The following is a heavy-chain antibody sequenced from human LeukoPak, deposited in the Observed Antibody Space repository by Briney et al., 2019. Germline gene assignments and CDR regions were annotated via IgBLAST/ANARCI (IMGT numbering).Heavy chain of an antibody. CDR3: AKDREWRDDAFDM. Sequence: GGSLRLSCVGSGFTFSSYAMNWVRQAPGKGLEWVSTVSGIGGSTFYADSVEGRFTISRDNSKDTLYLQMNSLRAEDTAVYYCAKDREWRDDAFDMWGQGTLVTVSS. CDR1: GFTFSSYA. D-gene: IGHD3-3*01. CDR2: VSGIGGST. J-gene: IGHJ3*02. V-gene: IGHV3-23*01.